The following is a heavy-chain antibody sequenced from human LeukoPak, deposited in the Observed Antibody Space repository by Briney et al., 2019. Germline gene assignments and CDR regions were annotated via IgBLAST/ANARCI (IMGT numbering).Heavy chain of an antibody. J-gene: IGHJ5*02. CDR3: ARLGVRYSTSSWWFDP. Sequence: SETLSLTCTVSGGSISNYWWSWIRQPPGKGLEWIGYVFDSGGTNYSPSLKSRVTISVDTSKNQFSLKLSSVTAADTAVYYCARLGVRYSTSSWWFDPWGQGTLVTSPQ. CDR2: VFDSGGT. D-gene: IGHD6-6*01. CDR1: GGSISNYW. V-gene: IGHV4-59*08.